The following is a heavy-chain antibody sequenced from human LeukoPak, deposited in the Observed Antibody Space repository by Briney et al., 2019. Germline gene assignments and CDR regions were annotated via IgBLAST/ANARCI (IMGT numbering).Heavy chain of an antibody. CDR3: ARDGGIVGATPNFDY. J-gene: IGHJ4*02. CDR2: IYYSGST. Sequence: SQTLSLTCTVSGGSISSGGYYWSWIRQHPGKGLEWIGYIYYSGSTYYNPSLKSRVTISVDTSKNQFSLKLSSVTAADTAVYYCARDGGIVGATPNFDYWGQGTLVTVSS. D-gene: IGHD1-26*01. CDR1: GGSISSGGYY. V-gene: IGHV4-31*03.